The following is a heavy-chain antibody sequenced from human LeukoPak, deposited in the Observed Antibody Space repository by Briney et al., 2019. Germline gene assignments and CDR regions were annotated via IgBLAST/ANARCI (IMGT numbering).Heavy chain of an antibody. J-gene: IGHJ3*02. V-gene: IGHV4-59*08. Sequence: SETLSLTCTVSGGSISTYYWSWIWQPPGRGLEWIGLIYDSGSTIYKPSLKSRLTISVDTSKNQVSLRLTSVTAADTAVYYCARRLFNSGWRDAFDIWGQGTRVTVSS. CDR3: ARRLFNSGWRDAFDI. CDR2: IYDSGST. CDR1: GGSISTYY. D-gene: IGHD6-19*01.